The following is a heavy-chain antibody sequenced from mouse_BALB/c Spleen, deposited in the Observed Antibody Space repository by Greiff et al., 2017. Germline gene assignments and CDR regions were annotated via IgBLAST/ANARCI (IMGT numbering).Heavy chain of an antibody. CDR3: ARGGYYGSSFDY. D-gene: IGHD1-2*01. CDR1: GYTFTSYW. Sequence: QVQLQQPGAELVKPGAPVKLSCKASGYTFTSYWMNWVKQRPGRGLEWIGRIDPSDSETHYNQKFKDKATLTVDKSSSTAYIQLSSLTSEDSAVYYCARGGYYGSSFDYWGQGTTLTVSS. V-gene: IGHV1-69*02. J-gene: IGHJ2*01. CDR2: IDPSDSET.